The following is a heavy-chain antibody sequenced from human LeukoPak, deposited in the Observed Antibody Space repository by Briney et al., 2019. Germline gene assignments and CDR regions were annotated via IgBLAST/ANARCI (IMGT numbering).Heavy chain of an antibody. CDR1: GFTYSSYA. J-gene: IGHJ4*02. CDR2: ISGSGGST. Sequence: GGSLRLSCAASGFTYSSYAMSWVRQAPGKGLEWVSAISGSGGSTYYADSVKGRFTISRDNSKNTFLQMNSLRAEDTAVYYCAKDLYSSGWFTDDYWGRGTLVTVSS. CDR3: AKDLYSSGWFTDDY. D-gene: IGHD6-19*01. V-gene: IGHV3-23*01.